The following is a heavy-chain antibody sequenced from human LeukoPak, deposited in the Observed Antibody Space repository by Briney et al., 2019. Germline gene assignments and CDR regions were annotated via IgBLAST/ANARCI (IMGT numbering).Heavy chain of an antibody. V-gene: IGHV3-48*04. CDR3: ARGIMITFGGVPPFDY. D-gene: IGHD3-16*01. Sequence: GSLRLSCAASGFTFSSYSMNWVRQAPGKGLEWVSYISSSSSTIYYADSVKGRFTISRDNAKNSLYLQMNSLRAEDTAVYYCARGIMITFGGVPPFDYWGQGTLVTVSS. J-gene: IGHJ4*02. CDR1: GFTFSSYS. CDR2: ISSSSSTI.